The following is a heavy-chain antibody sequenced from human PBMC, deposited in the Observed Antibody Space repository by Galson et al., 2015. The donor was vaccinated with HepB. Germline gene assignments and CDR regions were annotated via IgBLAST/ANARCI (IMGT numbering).Heavy chain of an antibody. Sequence: SLRLSCAASGFTFSSYSVNWVRQAPGKGLEWVSSISSSSSYIYYADSVKGRFTISRDNAKNSLYLQMNSLRAEDTAVYYCARGDSSGWYQGGALDYWGQGTLVTVSS. CDR1: GFTFSSYS. J-gene: IGHJ4*02. V-gene: IGHV3-21*01. CDR2: ISSSSSYI. D-gene: IGHD6-19*01. CDR3: ARGDSSGWYQGGALDY.